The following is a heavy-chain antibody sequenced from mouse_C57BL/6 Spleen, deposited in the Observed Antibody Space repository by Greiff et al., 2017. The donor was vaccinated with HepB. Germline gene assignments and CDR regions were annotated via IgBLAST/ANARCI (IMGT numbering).Heavy chain of an antibody. CDR2: LDPANGNT. Sequence: VQLQQSVEELVRPGASVKLSCTASGFNIKNTYMHWVKQRPEQGLEWIGRLDPANGNTKYAPKFQGKATITADTSSNTAYLQLSSLTSEDTAIYYWAFYYDYDWFAYWGQGTLVTVSS. CDR3: AFYYDYDWFAY. J-gene: IGHJ3*01. D-gene: IGHD2-4*01. CDR1: GFNIKNTY. V-gene: IGHV14-3*01.